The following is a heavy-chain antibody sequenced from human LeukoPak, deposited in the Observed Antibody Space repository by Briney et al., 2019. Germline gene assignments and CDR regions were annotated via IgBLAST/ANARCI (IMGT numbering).Heavy chain of an antibody. CDR3: ARDGYLAADY. V-gene: IGHV4-39*07. Sequence: SETLSLTCSVSGGSISSSSHYWGWIRQPPGKGLEWIGSIYYSGRTYYNPSLESRVTISVHTSKNQFSLKLSSVTAADTAVYYCARDGYLAADYWGQGTLVTVSS. J-gene: IGHJ4*02. CDR2: IYYSGRT. CDR1: GGSISSSSHY. D-gene: IGHD2-2*03.